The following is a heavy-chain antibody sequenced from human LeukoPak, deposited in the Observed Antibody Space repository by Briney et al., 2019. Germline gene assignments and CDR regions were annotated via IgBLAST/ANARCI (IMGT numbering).Heavy chain of an antibody. Sequence: VGSLRLSCAASGFTVSSNYMSWVRQAPGKGLEWVSVIYSGGSTYYADSVKGRFTISRDNSKNTLYLQMNSLKAEDTAGYYCRRVTAVAGTSVGVDAWGKGLLVNV. CDR3: RRVTAVAGTSVGVDA. J-gene: IGHJ4*02. D-gene: IGHD6-19*01. V-gene: IGHV3-66*01. CDR2: IYSGGST. CDR1: GFTVSSNY.